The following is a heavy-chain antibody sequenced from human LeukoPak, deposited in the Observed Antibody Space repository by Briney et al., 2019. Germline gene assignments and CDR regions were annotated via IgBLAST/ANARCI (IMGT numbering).Heavy chain of an antibody. CDR1: GFTFSSYS. Sequence: PGGSLRLSCAASGFTFSSYSMNWVRQAPGKGLEWVSSISSRSYIYYADSVKGRFTISRDNAKNSLYLQMNSLRAEDTAVYYCARDRIYYYGMDVWGQGITVTVSS. CDR2: ISSRSYI. D-gene: IGHD2-15*01. V-gene: IGHV3-21*01. CDR3: ARDRIYYYGMDV. J-gene: IGHJ6*02.